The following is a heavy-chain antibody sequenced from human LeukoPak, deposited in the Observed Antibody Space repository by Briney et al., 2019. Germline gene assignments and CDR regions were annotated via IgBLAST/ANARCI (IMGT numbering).Heavy chain of an antibody. CDR3: ARDRNTINWFYY. V-gene: IGHV4-39*07. Sequence: SDTLSLTCTVSGGSISSSTYHWGWIRQPPGQGLEWIASMSYSGSTYYNPSLTSRVTLSVDTSKTQLSLKMTSVTAADTAVYYCARDRNTINWFYYRGQGTLVTVSS. J-gene: IGHJ5*01. CDR1: GGSISSSTYH. D-gene: IGHD1-14*01. CDR2: MSYSGST.